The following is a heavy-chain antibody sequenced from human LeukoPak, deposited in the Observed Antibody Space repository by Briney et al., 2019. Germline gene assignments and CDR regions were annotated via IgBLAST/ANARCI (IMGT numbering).Heavy chain of an antibody. Sequence: SETLSLTCSVSGGSISSSDHFWGWIRQPPGKGLEWIGSIYYSGTTYYNPSLKSRVTIPVDMSKNQFSLKLSSVTAADTAVYYCARHSDRTAYTAKGFDYWGQGTLVTVSS. D-gene: IGHD2-21*02. CDR2: IYYSGTT. V-gene: IGHV4-39*01. CDR1: GGSISSSDHF. CDR3: ARHSDRTAYTAKGFDY. J-gene: IGHJ4*02.